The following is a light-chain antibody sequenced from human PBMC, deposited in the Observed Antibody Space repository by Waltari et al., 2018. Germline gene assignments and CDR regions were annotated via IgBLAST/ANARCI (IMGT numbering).Light chain of an antibody. Sequence: QSALTQPPSASGSPGQSVTISCTGTRSDVGGYNYVSCYQHHPGKAPKLMIYEVTKRPSGVPDRFSGSKSGNTASLTVSGLQAEDEADYYCSSYAGSNNLFGGGTKLTVL. CDR1: RSDVGGYNY. V-gene: IGLV2-8*01. CDR3: SSYAGSNNL. J-gene: IGLJ2*01. CDR2: EVT.